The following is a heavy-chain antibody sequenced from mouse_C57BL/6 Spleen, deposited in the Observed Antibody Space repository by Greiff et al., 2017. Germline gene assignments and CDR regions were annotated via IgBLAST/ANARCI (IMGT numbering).Heavy chain of an antibody. D-gene: IGHD2-5*01. V-gene: IGHV1-82*01. Sequence: QVQLQQSGPELVKPGASVKISCKASGYAFSSSWMNWVKQRPGKGLEWIGRIYPGDGDTNYNWKFKGKATLTADKSSSTAYMQLSSLTSEDSAVYFCALYYSNLYWYFDVWGTGTTVTVSS. J-gene: IGHJ1*03. CDR3: ALYYSNLYWYFDV. CDR2: IYPGDGDT. CDR1: GYAFSSSW.